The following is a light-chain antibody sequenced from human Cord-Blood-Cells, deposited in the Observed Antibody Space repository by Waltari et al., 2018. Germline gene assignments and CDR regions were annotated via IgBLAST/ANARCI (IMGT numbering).Light chain of an antibody. CDR3: SSDTSNGTLYD. V-gene: IGLV2-14*03. J-gene: IGLJ1*01. CDR1: SSDVGGYNY. Sequence: QSPLTQPASVSASPGQSITISCTGTSSDVGGYNYVSWYQQHPGKAPKLMIYDVSKRSPRVFNCLSGSKSADAAARSISGRQAEDEADYYCSSDTSNGTLYDFGPATKVTVL. CDR2: DVS.